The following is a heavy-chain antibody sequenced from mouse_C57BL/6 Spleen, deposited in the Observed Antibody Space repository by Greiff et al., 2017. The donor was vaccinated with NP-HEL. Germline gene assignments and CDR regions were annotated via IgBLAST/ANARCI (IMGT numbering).Heavy chain of an antibody. D-gene: IGHD2-3*01. CDR3: ARRRAIYDGYRFYAMDY. CDR2: INPYNGGT. V-gene: IGHV1-19*01. Sequence: EVQLQQSGPVLVKPGASVKMSCKASGYTFTDYYMNWVKQSHGKSLEWIGVINPYNGGTSYNQKFKGKATLTVDKSSSTAYMELNRLTSEDSAVYYYARRRAIYDGYRFYAMDYWGQGTSVTVSS. CDR1: GYTFTDYY. J-gene: IGHJ4*01.